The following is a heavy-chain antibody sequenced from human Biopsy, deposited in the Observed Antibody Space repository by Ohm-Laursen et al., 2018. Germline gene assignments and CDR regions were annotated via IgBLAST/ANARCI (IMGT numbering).Heavy chain of an antibody. J-gene: IGHJ4*02. CDR2: IIPILHVP. Sequence: SVKVSCKVSGGTLITYAISWARQAPGQGLEWMGRIIPILHVPTYAQSFQGRVTISADKSTSTAYMELSGLRSEDTAVYYCASLEDRTFDKWGQGTLVTVSS. CDR1: GGTLITYA. CDR3: ASLEDRTFDK. V-gene: IGHV1-69*04.